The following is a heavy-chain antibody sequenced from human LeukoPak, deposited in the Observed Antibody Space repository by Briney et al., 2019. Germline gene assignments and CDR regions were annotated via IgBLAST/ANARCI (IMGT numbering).Heavy chain of an antibody. CDR2: INSDGSST. Sequence: PGGSLRLSCAASGFTFSSYWMHWVRHAPGKGLVWVSRINSDGSSTSYADSVKGRFTISRDNAKNTLYLQMNSLRAEDTAVYYCARDPYYYDSSGYYSDAFDIWGQGTMVTVSS. D-gene: IGHD3-22*01. CDR3: ARDPYYYDSSGYYSDAFDI. CDR1: GFTFSSYW. J-gene: IGHJ3*02. V-gene: IGHV3-74*01.